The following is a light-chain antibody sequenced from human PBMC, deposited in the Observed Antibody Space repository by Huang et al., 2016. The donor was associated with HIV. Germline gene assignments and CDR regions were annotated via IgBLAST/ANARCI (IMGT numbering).Light chain of an antibody. CDR3: QQYDKWPPGLT. CDR1: QNVRNN. CDR2: DTS. V-gene: IGKV3D-15*01. J-gene: IGKJ4*01. Sequence: EIKMTQSPATLSVSPGGRVTLSCRASQNVRNNLAWYQQKTGHAPRLLIYDTSTRASGSPARFSGSGSGTEFTLTISGLQSEDVAIYYCQQYDKWPPGLTFGGGTKVEI.